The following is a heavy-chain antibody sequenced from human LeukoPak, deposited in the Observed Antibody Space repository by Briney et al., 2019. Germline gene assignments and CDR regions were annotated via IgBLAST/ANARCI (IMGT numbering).Heavy chain of an antibody. CDR2: ISSSSSYI. CDR1: GFTFSSYS. CDR3: ARTDYDSSGYLDY. Sequence: TGGSLRLSCAASGFTFSSYSMNWVRQAPGKGLEWVSSISSSSSYIYYADSVKGRFTISRDNAKNSLYLQMNSLRAEDTAVYYCARTDYDSSGYLDYWGQGTLVTVSS. D-gene: IGHD3-22*01. J-gene: IGHJ4*02. V-gene: IGHV3-21*01.